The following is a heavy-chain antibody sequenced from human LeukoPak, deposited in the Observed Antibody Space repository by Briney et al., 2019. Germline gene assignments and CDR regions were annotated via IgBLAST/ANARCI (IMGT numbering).Heavy chain of an antibody. CDR3: ARAVVDY. V-gene: IGHV3-74*01. CDR2: IETDGSRS. CDR1: GFTFSWHR. J-gene: IGHJ4*02. Sequence: GGSLRLSCAASGFTFSWHRMHWVRQVPGKGLVWISWIETDGSRSGYVGSVQGRFTVSRDNAKNSLYLQMNSLRAEDTAVYYCARAVVDYWGQGTLVTVSS.